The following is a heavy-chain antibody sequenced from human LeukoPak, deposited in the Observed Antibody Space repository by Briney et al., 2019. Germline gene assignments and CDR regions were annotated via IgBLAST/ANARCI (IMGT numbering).Heavy chain of an antibody. CDR2: ISGSGGST. V-gene: IGHV3-23*01. D-gene: IGHD3-3*01. Sequence: GGSLRLSCAASGFTFSSYAMSWVRQAPGKGLEWVSAISGSGGSTYYADSVKGRFTISRDDAKNSLYLQMNSLRAEDTAVYYCATANNYDFWSGYPPYYYYGMDVWGQGTTVTVSS. CDR3: ATANNYDFWSGYPPYYYYGMDV. CDR1: GFTFSSYA. J-gene: IGHJ6*02.